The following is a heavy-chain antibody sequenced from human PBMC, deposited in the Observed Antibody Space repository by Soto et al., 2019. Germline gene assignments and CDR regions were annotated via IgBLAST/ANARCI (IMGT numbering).Heavy chain of an antibody. CDR2: IYYSGST. D-gene: IGHD3-10*01. CDR1: GGSTSSGDYY. Sequence: QVQLQESGPGLVKPSQTLSLTCTVSGGSTSSGDYYWSWIRQPPGKGLEWIGYIYYSGSTYYNPSLKSRVTISVDTSKNQFSLKLSSVTAADTAVYYCAREDGSGSYVGWFDPWGQGTLVTVSS. V-gene: IGHV4-30-4*01. J-gene: IGHJ5*02. CDR3: AREDGSGSYVGWFDP.